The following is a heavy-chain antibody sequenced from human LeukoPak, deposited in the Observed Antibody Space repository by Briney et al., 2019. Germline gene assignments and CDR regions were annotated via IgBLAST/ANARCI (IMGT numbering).Heavy chain of an antibody. CDR1: GFTFSSYA. D-gene: IGHD5-18*01. Sequence: GGSLRLSCAASGFTFSSYAMSWVRQAPGKGLEWVSAISGSGGSTYYADSVKGRFTISRDNSKNTLYLQMNSLRAEDTAVYYCAKAPGKAMVTGLKYYYYYMDVWGKGTTVTVSS. V-gene: IGHV3-23*01. J-gene: IGHJ6*03. CDR3: AKAPGKAMVTGLKYYYYYMDV. CDR2: ISGSGGST.